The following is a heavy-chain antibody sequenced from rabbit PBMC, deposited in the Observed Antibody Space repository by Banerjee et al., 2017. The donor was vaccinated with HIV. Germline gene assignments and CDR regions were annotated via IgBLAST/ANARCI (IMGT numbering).Heavy chain of an antibody. CDR2: IRYGGST. CDR1: GFSFSSSYY. V-gene: IGHV1S40*01. Sequence: QSLEESGGDLVKPGASLTLTCTASGFSFSSSYYMSWVRQAPGKGLEYIGYIRYGGSTYYASWVNGRFTISKTSSTTVTLQMTSLTAADTATYFCARSPYPGGSYRLNLWGPGTLVTVS. J-gene: IGHJ4*01. CDR3: ARSPYPGGSYRLNL. D-gene: IGHD8-1*01.